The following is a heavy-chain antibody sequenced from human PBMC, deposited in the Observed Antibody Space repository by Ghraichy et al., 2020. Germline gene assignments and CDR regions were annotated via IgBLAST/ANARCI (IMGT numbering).Heavy chain of an antibody. CDR2: IKSKTDGGTT. J-gene: IGHJ6*02. CDR1: GFTFSNAW. CDR3: RHDFWSGEGGYYYYGMDV. Sequence: GGSLRLSCAASGFTFSNAWMSWVRQAPGKGLEWVGRIKSKTDGGTTDYAAPVKGRFTISRDDSKNTLYLQMNSLKTEDTAVYYCRHDFWSGEGGYYYYGMDVWGQGTTVTVSS. V-gene: IGHV3-15*01. D-gene: IGHD3-3*01.